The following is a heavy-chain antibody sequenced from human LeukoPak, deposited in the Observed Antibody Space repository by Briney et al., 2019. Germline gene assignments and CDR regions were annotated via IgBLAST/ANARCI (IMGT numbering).Heavy chain of an antibody. D-gene: IGHD5-18*01. CDR3: ARDKGYSYGPAYYYYYMDV. J-gene: IGHJ6*03. Sequence: ASVKVSCKVSGYTLTELSMHWVRQAPGKGLEWMGGFDPEDGETIYAQKFQGRVTMTEDTSTDTAYMELSSLRSEDTAVYYCARDKGYSYGPAYYYYYMDVWGKGTTVTVSS. CDR1: GYTLTELS. V-gene: IGHV1-24*01. CDR2: FDPEDGET.